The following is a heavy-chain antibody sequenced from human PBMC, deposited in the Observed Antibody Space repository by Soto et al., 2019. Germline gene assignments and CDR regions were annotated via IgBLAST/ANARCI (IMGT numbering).Heavy chain of an antibody. CDR3: ASPRYFDL. Sequence: QVQLVESGGGVVQPGRSLRLSCAASGFTFSSYAMHWVRQAPGKGLEWVAVISYDGSNKYYADSVKGRFTISRDNSKNSLYLQMNSLRAEDTAVYYCASPRYFDLWGRGTLVTVSS. CDR1: GFTFSSYA. J-gene: IGHJ2*01. CDR2: ISYDGSNK. V-gene: IGHV3-30-3*01.